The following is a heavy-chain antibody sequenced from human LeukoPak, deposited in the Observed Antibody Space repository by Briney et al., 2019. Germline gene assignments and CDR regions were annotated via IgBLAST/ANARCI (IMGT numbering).Heavy chain of an antibody. Sequence: GGSLRLSCAASGFTFSSYSMNWVRQAPGKGLEWVSYISSSSSTIYYADSVKGRFTISRDNSKNTLYLQMNSLRAEDTAVYYCAKDDDYGDPDAFDIWGQGTMVTVSS. D-gene: IGHD4-17*01. CDR2: ISSSSSTI. J-gene: IGHJ3*02. CDR1: GFTFSSYS. CDR3: AKDDDYGDPDAFDI. V-gene: IGHV3-48*01.